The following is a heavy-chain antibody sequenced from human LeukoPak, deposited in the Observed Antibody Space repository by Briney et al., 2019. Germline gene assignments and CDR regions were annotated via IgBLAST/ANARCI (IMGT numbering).Heavy chain of an antibody. J-gene: IGHJ4*02. CDR3: ARQFGSFIPYGGNPDRSTY. CDR1: GDSISSRSYY. V-gene: IGHV4-39*01. Sequence: PSETLSLTCTVSGDSISSRSYYWGWIRQPPGKGLEWIGSIYYSGSTSYNPSLKSRVTISVDTSKNQFSLKLSSVTAADTAVYYCARQFGSFIPYGGNPDRSTYWGQGTLVTVSS. CDR2: IYYSGST. D-gene: IGHD4-23*01.